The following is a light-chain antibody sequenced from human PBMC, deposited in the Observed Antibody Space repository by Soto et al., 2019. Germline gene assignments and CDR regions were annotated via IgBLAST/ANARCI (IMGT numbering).Light chain of an antibody. CDR1: QSITSS. Sequence: DIQMTQSPSTLSASVGDRVTITCRASQSITSSLAWYQQKPGKAPKLLIYDASNLESGVPPRFSGSGSGTEFTLTVSSLQPDDFATYYCQQFHSYPWTFGQGTKVDIK. CDR2: DAS. CDR3: QQFHSYPWT. V-gene: IGKV1-5*01. J-gene: IGKJ1*01.